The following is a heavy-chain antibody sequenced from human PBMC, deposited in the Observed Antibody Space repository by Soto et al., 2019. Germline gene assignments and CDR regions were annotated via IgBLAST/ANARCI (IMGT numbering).Heavy chain of an antibody. CDR3: AKGGHAGYCSGGSCVYNYYYYYYYMDV. J-gene: IGHJ6*03. CDR2: ISGSGGST. Sequence: TGGSLRLSCAASGFTFSSYAMSWVRQAPGKGLEWVSAISGSGGSTYYADSVKGRFTISRDNSKNTPYLQMNSLRAEDTAVYYCAKGGHAGYCSGGSCVYNYYYYYYYMDVWGKGTTVPVSS. CDR1: GFTFSSYA. V-gene: IGHV3-23*01. D-gene: IGHD2-15*01.